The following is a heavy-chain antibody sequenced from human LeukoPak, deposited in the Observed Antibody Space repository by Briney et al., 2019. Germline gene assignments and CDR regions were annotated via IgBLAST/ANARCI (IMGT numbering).Heavy chain of an antibody. CDR2: IYYSGST. Sequence: PSQTLSLTCTVSGGSISSGGYYWSWIRQHPGKGLEWIGYIYYSGSTYYNPSLKSRVTISVDTSKNQFSLKLSSVTAADTAVYYCARVPDYYDSSGYYYRWFDPWAREPWSPSPQ. CDR1: GGSISSGGYY. V-gene: IGHV4-31*03. J-gene: IGHJ5*02. D-gene: IGHD3-22*01. CDR3: ARVPDYYDSSGYYYRWFDP.